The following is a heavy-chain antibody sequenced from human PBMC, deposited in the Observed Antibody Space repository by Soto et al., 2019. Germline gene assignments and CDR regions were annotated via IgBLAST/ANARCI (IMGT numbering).Heavy chain of an antibody. CDR1: GFSFSTSAVG. D-gene: IGHD6-13*01. V-gene: IGHV2-5*02. J-gene: IGHJ4*02. CDR3: AHVYWAASGTRYYFDY. Sequence: QITLKESGPTLVKPTQTLTLTCTFSGFSFSTSAVGVGWIRQPPGKALEWLALIYWDDDKRYSPSLKSRLTHSKDPSRNQVVVTLTNMAPVDTATYYCAHVYWAASGTRYYFDYWGQGTLVTVSS. CDR2: IYWDDDK.